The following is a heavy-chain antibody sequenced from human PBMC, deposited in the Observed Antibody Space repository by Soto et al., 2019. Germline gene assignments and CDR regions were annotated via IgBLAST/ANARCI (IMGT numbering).Heavy chain of an antibody. J-gene: IGHJ3*02. Sequence: SETLSLTCTVSGGSVSSGSYYWSWIRQPPGKGLEWIGYIYYSGSTNYNPSLKSRVSISLDTSMNQFSLKLSSVTAADTAVYYCARTYDDSGPNSGGYGFDIWGQGTMVTVSS. CDR1: GGSVSSGSYY. CDR2: IYYSGST. V-gene: IGHV4-61*01. CDR3: ARTYDDSGPNSGGYGFDI. D-gene: IGHD3-22*01.